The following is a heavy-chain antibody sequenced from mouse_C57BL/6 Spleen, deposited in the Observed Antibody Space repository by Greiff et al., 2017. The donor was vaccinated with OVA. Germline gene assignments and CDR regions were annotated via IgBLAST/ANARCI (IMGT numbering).Heavy chain of an antibody. Sequence: VQLQQSGPELVKPGASVTISCKASGYAFSSSWMNWVKQRPGKGLEWIGRIYPGDGDTNYNGKFKGKATLTADKSSSTAYMQLSSLTSEDSAVSFCANEWKNYAMDYWGQGTSVTVSS. J-gene: IGHJ4*01. CDR1: GYAFSSSW. V-gene: IGHV1-82*01. CDR2: IYPGDGDT. CDR3: ANEWKNYAMDY.